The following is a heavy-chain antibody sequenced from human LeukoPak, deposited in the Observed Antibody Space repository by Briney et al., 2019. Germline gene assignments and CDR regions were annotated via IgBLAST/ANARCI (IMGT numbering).Heavy chain of an antibody. V-gene: IGHV3-64D*06. CDR3: VKDLYYDILTGYSRGAFDI. CDR1: GFTFSSYA. D-gene: IGHD3-9*01. CDR2: ISSNGGST. J-gene: IGHJ3*02. Sequence: GGSLRLSCSASGFTFSSYAMHWVRQAPGKGLEYVSAISSNGGSTYYADSVKGRFTISRDNSKNTLYLQMSSLRAEDTAVYYCVKDLYYDILTGYSRGAFDIWSQGTMVTVSS.